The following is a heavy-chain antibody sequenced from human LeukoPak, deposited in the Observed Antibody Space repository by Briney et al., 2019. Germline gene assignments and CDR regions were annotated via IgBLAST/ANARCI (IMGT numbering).Heavy chain of an antibody. CDR3: ATLERWPNPWDFQH. Sequence: SVKVSCQASGGTFIRYAISWLRQAPGQGLEWMGGIIPIFGTANYAQKFQGRVTITTDESTSTAYMQLSSLRSEDTAVYYCATLERWPNPWDFQHWGQGTLVTVSS. V-gene: IGHV1-69*05. CDR1: GGTFIRYA. CDR2: IIPIFGTA. D-gene: IGHD5-24*01. J-gene: IGHJ1*01.